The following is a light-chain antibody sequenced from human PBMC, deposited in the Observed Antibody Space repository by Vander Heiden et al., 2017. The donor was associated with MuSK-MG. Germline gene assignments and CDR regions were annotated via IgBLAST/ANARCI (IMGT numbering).Light chain of an antibody. J-gene: IGKJ1*01. CDR3: QQSKT. Sequence: ESVLTQSPVTLSLNPGERATLSCRASQSVSSYLAWYQQKPGQAPRLLMYDASNRATGIPDRFSGSGSGTDFTLTISSLEPEDFAGYDGQQSKTFGQGTKVEIK. V-gene: IGKV3-11*01. CDR1: QSVSSY. CDR2: DAS.